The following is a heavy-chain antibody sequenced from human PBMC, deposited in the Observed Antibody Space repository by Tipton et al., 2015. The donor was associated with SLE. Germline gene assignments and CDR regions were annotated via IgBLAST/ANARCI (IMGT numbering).Heavy chain of an antibody. CDR3: ARAGCDYGDCRAFDV. D-gene: IGHD4-17*01. CDR2: IYTSGST. V-gene: IGHV4-61*05. J-gene: IGHJ3*01. Sequence: TLSLTCTVSGGSISSSSYYWGWIRQPPGKGLEWIGYIYTSGSTNYNPSLKSRLTTSVDTSKNQFSLKLISVTAADTAVYYCARAGCDYGDCRAFDVWGQGTMVTVSS. CDR1: GGSISSSSYY.